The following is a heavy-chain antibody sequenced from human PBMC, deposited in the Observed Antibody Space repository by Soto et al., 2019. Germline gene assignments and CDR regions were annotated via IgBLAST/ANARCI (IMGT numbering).Heavy chain of an antibody. J-gene: IGHJ5*02. Sequence: APGQGLEGMGWINHNSGGTNYAQKFKGRVTMTRDTSISTAYMELSRLRSDDTAVYYCARDRSGFDPWGQGTLVTVSS. CDR3: ARDRSGFDP. V-gene: IGHV1-2*02. CDR2: INHNSGGT.